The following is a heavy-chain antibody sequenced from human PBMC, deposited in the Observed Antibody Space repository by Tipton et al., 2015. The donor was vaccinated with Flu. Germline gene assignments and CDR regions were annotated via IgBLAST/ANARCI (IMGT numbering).Heavy chain of an antibody. J-gene: IGHJ3*02. D-gene: IGHD2-8*01. CDR1: GGSISSYY. CDR2: IYTSGST. CDR3: ARDLEYCTNGVCYGLQPAFDI. Sequence: TLSLTCTVSGGSISSYYWSWIRQPAGKGLEWIGRIYTSGSTNYNPSLKSRVTMSVDTSKNQFSLKLSSVTAADTAVYYCARDLEYCTNGVCYGLQPAFDIWGQGTMVTVSS. V-gene: IGHV4-4*07.